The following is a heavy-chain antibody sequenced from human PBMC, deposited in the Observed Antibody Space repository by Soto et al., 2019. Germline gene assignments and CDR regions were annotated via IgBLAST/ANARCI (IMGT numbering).Heavy chain of an antibody. Sequence: LGVSVMLSFVCSRVTLNDFPVTWVRMHAWKGLEWVSTISGSGGSTYYADAVKGRFTISRDNSMDTLYLQMKSRRVEDTARYYCAKEVSLGSTVDLGYWGQGFLVTVSS. D-gene: IGHD7-27*01. CDR3: AKEVSLGSTVDLGY. V-gene: IGHV3-23*01. J-gene: IGHJ4*02. CDR1: RVTLNDFP. CDR2: ISGSGGST.